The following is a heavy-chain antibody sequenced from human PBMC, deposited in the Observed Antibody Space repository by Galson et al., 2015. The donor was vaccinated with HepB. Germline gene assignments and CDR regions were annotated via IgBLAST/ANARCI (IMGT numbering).Heavy chain of an antibody. D-gene: IGHD3-16*01. V-gene: IGHV1-2*06. Sequence: SVKVSCKGSGYTFTGYYLHWVRQAPGQGLEWMGRINPNSGDTDYAQKFQGRVTMTRDTSINTAYMDLSRLTSADTAFYYCARGYDYIWGDYRTSDHFDYWGQGTLVTVSS. CDR1: GYTFTGYY. CDR2: INPNSGDT. J-gene: IGHJ4*02. CDR3: ARGYDYIWGDYRTSDHFDY.